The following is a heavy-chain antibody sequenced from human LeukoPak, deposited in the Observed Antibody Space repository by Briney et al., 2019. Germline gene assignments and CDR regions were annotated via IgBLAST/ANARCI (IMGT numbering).Heavy chain of an antibody. CDR2: INPNSGGT. CDR3: ARLRIPYDSSGYSPFDY. D-gene: IGHD3-22*01. J-gene: IGHJ4*02. CDR1: GYTFTGYY. Sequence: ASVKVSCKASGYTFTGYYMHWVRQAPGQGLEWMGWINPNSGGTNYAQKLQGRVTMTTDTSTSTAYMELRSLRSDDTAVYYCARLRIPYDSSGYSPFDYWGQGTLVTVSS. V-gene: IGHV1-2*02.